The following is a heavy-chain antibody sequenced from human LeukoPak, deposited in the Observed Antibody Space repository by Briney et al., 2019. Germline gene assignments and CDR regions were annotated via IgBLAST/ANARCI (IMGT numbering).Heavy chain of an antibody. CDR3: ARIWLGGRGGYCSGGSCYWFDY. Sequence: ASVKVSCKASGYTFTSYGISWVRQAPGQGLEWMGWISAYNGNTNYAQKLQGRVTMTTDTSTSTAYMDLRSLRSDDTAVYYCARIWLGGRGGYCSGGSCYWFDYWGQGTLVTVSS. D-gene: IGHD2-15*01. V-gene: IGHV1-18*01. CDR1: GYTFTSYG. CDR2: ISAYNGNT. J-gene: IGHJ4*02.